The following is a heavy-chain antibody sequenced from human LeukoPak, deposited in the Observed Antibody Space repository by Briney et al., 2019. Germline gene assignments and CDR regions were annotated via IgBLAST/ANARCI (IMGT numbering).Heavy chain of an antibody. CDR1: GFTFSSYW. V-gene: IGHV3-7*01. CDR2: IKQDGSEK. J-gene: IGHJ4*02. Sequence: GGSLRLSCAASGFTFSSYWMSWVRQAPGKGLEWVANIKQDGSEKYYVDSVKGRFTISRDSAKNSLYLQMNSLRAEDTAVYYCARHPPSGGDCLDYWGQGTLVTVSS. D-gene: IGHD2-21*02. CDR3: ARHPPSGGDCLDY.